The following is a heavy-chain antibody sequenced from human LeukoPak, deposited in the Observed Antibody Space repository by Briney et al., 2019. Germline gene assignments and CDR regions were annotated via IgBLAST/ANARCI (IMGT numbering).Heavy chain of an antibody. J-gene: IGHJ4*02. D-gene: IGHD3-22*01. V-gene: IGHV4-59*01. CDR3: ARVGLDYDSSGYPDY. CDR1: GGSISSYY. CDR2: IYYSGST. Sequence: PSETLSLTCTVSGGSISSYYWSWIRQPPGKGLEWIGYIYYSGSTNYNPSPKSRVTISVDTSKNQFSLKLSSVTAADTAVYYCARVGLDYDSSGYPDYWGQGTLVTVSS.